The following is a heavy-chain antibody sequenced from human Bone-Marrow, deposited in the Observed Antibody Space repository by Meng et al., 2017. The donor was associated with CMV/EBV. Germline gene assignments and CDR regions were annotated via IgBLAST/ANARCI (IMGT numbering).Heavy chain of an antibody. D-gene: IGHD2-2*01. CDR3: ARDEEMGPAAQNYYGMDV. Sequence: GGSLRLSCAASGFTFSSYAMSWVRQAPGKGLEWVSAISGSGGSTYYADSVKGRFTISRDNSKNTLYLQMNSLRSDDTAVYYCARDEEMGPAAQNYYGMDVWGQGTTVTVSS. CDR2: ISGSGGST. CDR1: GFTFSSYA. J-gene: IGHJ6*02. V-gene: IGHV3-23*01.